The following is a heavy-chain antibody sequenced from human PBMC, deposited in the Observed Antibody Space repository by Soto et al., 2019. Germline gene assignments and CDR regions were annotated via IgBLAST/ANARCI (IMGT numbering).Heavy chain of an antibody. V-gene: IGHV3-23*01. Sequence: SCAASGFTCNNYAMSGVVRAPGKGLEWVSTISGTGGSTYHADSVKGRFTISRDNSKDTLYLQMNSLRAEDTAVYYCAKGTAEIGTFDYWGQGSLVTVSS. CDR1: GFTCNNYA. D-gene: IGHD6-13*01. CDR3: AKGTAEIGTFDY. J-gene: IGHJ4*02. CDR2: ISGTGGST.